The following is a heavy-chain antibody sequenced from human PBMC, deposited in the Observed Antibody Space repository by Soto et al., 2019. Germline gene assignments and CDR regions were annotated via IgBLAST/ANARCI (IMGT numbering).Heavy chain of an antibody. V-gene: IGHV4-30-4*01. J-gene: IGHJ4*02. CDR3: AREAAAENKWVDY. CDR2: IYYSGST. Sequence: QVQLQESGPGLVTPSQTLSLTCTVSGGSISSGDDYWSWIRQPPGKGLEWIGYIYYSGSTYYNPSLKSRVTISVDTSKNQFSLKLSSVTAADTAVYYCAREAAAENKWVDYWGQGTLVTVSS. D-gene: IGHD6-13*01. CDR1: GGSISSGDDY.